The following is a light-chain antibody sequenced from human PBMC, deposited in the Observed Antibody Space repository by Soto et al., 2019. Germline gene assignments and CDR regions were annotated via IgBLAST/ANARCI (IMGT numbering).Light chain of an antibody. Sequence: EIVMTQSPATLSVSPGERVTLSCRASQSAISNLAWYQQKPGQTPRLLIYDTSTRAPGISARFSGSGSGTEFTLTINSLQSEDFAVYYCQRYNNWPLTFGGGTKVDIK. CDR1: QSAISN. CDR2: DTS. J-gene: IGKJ4*01. V-gene: IGKV3-15*01. CDR3: QRYNNWPLT.